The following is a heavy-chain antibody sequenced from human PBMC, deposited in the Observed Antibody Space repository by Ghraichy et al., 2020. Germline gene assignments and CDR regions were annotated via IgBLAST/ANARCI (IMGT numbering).Heavy chain of an antibody. D-gene: IGHD3-22*01. CDR3: ARISPGASSGYYSYCDY. CDR2: IDWDDDK. V-gene: IGHV2-70*11. CDR1: GFSLSTSGMC. Sequence: SGPTLVKPTQTLTLTCTFSGFSLSTSGMCVSWIRQPPGKALEWLARIDWDDDKYYSTSLKTRLTISKDTSKNQVVLTMTNMDPGDTAKYYCARISPGASSGYYSYCDYWGQGTLVTVSS. J-gene: IGHJ4*02.